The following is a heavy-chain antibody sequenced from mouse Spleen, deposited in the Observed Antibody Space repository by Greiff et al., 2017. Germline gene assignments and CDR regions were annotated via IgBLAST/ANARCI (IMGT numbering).Heavy chain of an antibody. D-gene: IGHD1-3*01. Sequence: QVQLQQSGAELVKPGASVKLSCKASGYTFTSYWMHWVKQRPGQGLEWIGYINPSSGYTKYNQKFKDKATLTADKSSSTAYMQLSSLTYEDSAGYYCARNNLGAYAMDYWGQGTSVTVSS. CDR3: ARNNLGAYAMDY. CDR1: GYTFTSYW. CDR2: INPSSGYT. V-gene: IGHV1-7*01. J-gene: IGHJ4*01.